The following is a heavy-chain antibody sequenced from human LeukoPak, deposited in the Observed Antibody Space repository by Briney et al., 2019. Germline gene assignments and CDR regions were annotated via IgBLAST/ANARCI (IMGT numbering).Heavy chain of an antibody. CDR1: GFTFSSYG. CDR2: IWYDGSNK. CDR3: ARFYSGYDSTSFDY. V-gene: IGHV3-33*01. Sequence: GGSLRLSCAASGFTFSSYGMHWVRQAPGKGLEWVAVIWYDGSNKYYADSVKGRFTISRDNSKNTLYLQMNSLRAEDTAVYYCARFYSGYDSTSFDYWGQGTLVTVSS. D-gene: IGHD5-12*01. J-gene: IGHJ4*02.